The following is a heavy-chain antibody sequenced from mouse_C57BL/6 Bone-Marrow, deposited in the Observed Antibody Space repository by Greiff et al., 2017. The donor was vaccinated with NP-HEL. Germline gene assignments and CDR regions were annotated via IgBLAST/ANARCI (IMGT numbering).Heavy chain of an antibody. CDR3: AREWLRLVGGFAY. CDR1: GYTFTSYT. J-gene: IGHJ3*01. CDR2: INPSSGYT. D-gene: IGHD3-2*02. Sequence: VKLQESGAELARPGASVKMSCKASGYTFTSYTMHWVKQRPGQGLEWIGYINPSSGYTKYNQKFKDKATLTADKSSSTAYMQLSSLTSEDSAVYYCAREWLRLVGGFAYWGQGTLVTVSA. V-gene: IGHV1-4*01.